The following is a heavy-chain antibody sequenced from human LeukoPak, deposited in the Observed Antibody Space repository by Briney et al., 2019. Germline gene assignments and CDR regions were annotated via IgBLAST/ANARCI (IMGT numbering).Heavy chain of an antibody. CDR3: ARDLLRYYDTSGYED. D-gene: IGHD3-22*01. V-gene: IGHV1-18*01. J-gene: IGHJ4*02. CDR2: ISAYNGNT. Sequence: ASVKVSCKASGYTFTSYGISWVRQAPGQGLEWMGWISAYNGNTNYTQKLQGRVTMSTDTSTSTAYMELRSLRSDDTAAYYCARDLLRYYDTSGYEDWGQGTLVTVSS. CDR1: GYTFTSYG.